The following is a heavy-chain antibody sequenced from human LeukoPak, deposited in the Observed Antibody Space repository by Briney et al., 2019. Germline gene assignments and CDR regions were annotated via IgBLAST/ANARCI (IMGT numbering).Heavy chain of an antibody. V-gene: IGHV1-18*01. CDR1: GYTFTSYG. D-gene: IGHD2-2*01. Sequence: ASVKVSCKASGYTFTSYGISWVRQAPGQGLEWMGWISPYNGNTNYAQKLQGRVTMTTDTSTSTAYMELRSLRSDDTAVYYCARAGYCSSTTCSMSGWFDPWGQGTLVTVSS. CDR2: ISPYNGNT. CDR3: ARAGYCSSTTCSMSGWFDP. J-gene: IGHJ5*02.